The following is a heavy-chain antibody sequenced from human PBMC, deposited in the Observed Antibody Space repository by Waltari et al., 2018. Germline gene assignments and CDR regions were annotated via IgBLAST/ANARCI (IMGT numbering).Heavy chain of an antibody. J-gene: IGHJ3*02. V-gene: IGHV4-61*02. Sequence: QVQLQESGPGLVKPSQTLSLTCTVSGGSISSGSYYWSWIRQPAGKGLEWIGRIYTSGSTNYNPSPKSRVTRSVDTSKNQFSLKLSSVTAADTAVYYCAREGGQGGYYYFAFDIWGQGTMVTVSS. CDR2: IYTSGST. CDR1: GGSISSGSYY. D-gene: IGHD3-22*01. CDR3: AREGGQGGYYYFAFDI.